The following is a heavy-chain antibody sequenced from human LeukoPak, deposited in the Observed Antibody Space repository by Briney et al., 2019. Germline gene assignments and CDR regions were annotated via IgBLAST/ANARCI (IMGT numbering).Heavy chain of an antibody. J-gene: IGHJ4*02. Sequence: PGGSLRLSCAASGFTFSSYSMNWVRQAPGKGLEWVSSISSSSSYIYYADSVKGRFTISRDNAKNSLYLQMNSLRAEDTAVYYCARESRLHWTFGGVIAYWGQGTLVTVSS. CDR1: GFTFSSYS. CDR3: ARESRLHWTFGGVIAY. V-gene: IGHV3-21*01. D-gene: IGHD3-16*02. CDR2: ISSSSSYI.